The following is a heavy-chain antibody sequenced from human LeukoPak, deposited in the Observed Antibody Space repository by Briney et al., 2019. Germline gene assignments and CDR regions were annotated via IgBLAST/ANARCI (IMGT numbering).Heavy chain of an antibody. Sequence: GGSLRLSCAASGFTFSNAWMSWVRQAPGKGLEWVGRIKSKTDGGTTDYAAPVKGRFTISRDDSKNTLYLQMNSLKTEDTAVYYCTTGLYYYDSSGRCAFDIWGRGTMVTVSS. CDR2: IKSKTDGGTT. CDR3: TTGLYYYDSSGRCAFDI. CDR1: GFTFSNAW. J-gene: IGHJ3*02. V-gene: IGHV3-15*01. D-gene: IGHD3-22*01.